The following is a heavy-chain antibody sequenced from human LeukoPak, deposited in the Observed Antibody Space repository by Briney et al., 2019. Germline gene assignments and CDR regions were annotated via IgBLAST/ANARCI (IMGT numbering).Heavy chain of an antibody. J-gene: IGHJ5*02. V-gene: IGHV3-23*01. D-gene: IGHD2-21*01. CDR1: GFTFSGFA. CDR3: AKEGFALGLFDP. CDR2: ISRSGEST. Sequence: GGSLRLSCAASGFTFSGFAMSWIRQAPGKGLEWVSSISRSGESTFYADSVRGRFTISRDNSKNTVSLQMESLRAEDTALYYCAKEGFALGLFDPWGQGTLVTVSS.